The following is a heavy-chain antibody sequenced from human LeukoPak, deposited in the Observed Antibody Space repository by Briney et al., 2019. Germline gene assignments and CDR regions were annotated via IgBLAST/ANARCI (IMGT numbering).Heavy chain of an antibody. CDR2: IDPSDSYT. Sequence: GESLKISCKGSGYSFSSYWISWVRQMPGKGLEWMGRIDPSDSYTNYSPSFQGHVTISADKSFSTAYLQWTSLKASDTAMYYCARHAKAYGSSCDYWGQGTLVTVSS. D-gene: IGHD6-13*01. CDR1: GYSFSSYW. J-gene: IGHJ4*02. V-gene: IGHV5-10-1*01. CDR3: ARHAKAYGSSCDY.